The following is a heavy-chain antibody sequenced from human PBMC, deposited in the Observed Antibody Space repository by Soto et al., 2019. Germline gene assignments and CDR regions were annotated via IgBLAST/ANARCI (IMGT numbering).Heavy chain of an antibody. CDR2: IKQDGSEK. J-gene: IGHJ6*02. Sequence: GSLRLSCAASGFTFSSYWMSWVRQAPGKGLEWVANIKQDGSEKYYVDSVKGRFTISRDNAKNSLYLQMNSLRAEDTAVYYCVRALYYDFWSGYWDYYYGMDVWGQGTTVTVSS. CDR3: VRALYYDFWSGYWDYYYGMDV. V-gene: IGHV3-7*03. D-gene: IGHD3-3*01. CDR1: GFTFSSYW.